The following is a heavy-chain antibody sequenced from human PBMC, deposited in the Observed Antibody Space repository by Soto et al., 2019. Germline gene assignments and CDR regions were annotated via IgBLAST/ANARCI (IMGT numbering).Heavy chain of an antibody. CDR3: AKDWQLRYFDWLASHDY. V-gene: IGHV3-23*01. CDR1: GCTFISYG. J-gene: IGHJ4*02. Sequence: GGSLTVSCAAAGCTFISYGRSWVSQAPGEGLEWVSAISGSGGSTYYADSVKGRFTISRDNSKNTLYLQMNSLRAEDTAVYYCAKDWQLRYFDWLASHDYWGQGTLVTVSS. CDR2: ISGSGGST. D-gene: IGHD3-9*01.